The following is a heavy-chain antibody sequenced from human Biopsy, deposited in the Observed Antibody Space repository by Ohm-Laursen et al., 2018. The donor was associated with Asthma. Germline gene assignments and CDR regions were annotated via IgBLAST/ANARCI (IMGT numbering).Heavy chain of an antibody. CDR3: ARKAGSCISRTCYSLDF. J-gene: IGHJ4*02. Sequence: SVQVSCKSLGGTFNTYVIGWVRQAPGQGLEWMGGINSVFGTTTFPQKFQDRVTITADDSTSTVYMELSSLRSEDSAVYYCARKAGSCISRTCYSLDFWGQGTLVTVSS. D-gene: IGHD2-2*01. V-gene: IGHV1-69*01. CDR2: INSVFGTT. CDR1: GGTFNTYV.